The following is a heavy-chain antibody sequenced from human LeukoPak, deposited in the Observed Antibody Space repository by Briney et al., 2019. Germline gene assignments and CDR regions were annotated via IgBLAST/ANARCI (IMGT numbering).Heavy chain of an antibody. CDR2: INGDGSST. J-gene: IGHJ4*01. D-gene: IGHD3-22*01. Sequence: GGSLRLSCAASGFTFSSYWMHWVRQDPVKGLLWVSRINGDGSSTDYADSEKGRFTISRDNAKNTVYLQMNSLKAEDTAVYYCVRSYSSGYRLDYWGHGTLVTVSS. V-gene: IGHV3-74*01. CDR1: GFTFSSYW. CDR3: VRSYSSGYRLDY.